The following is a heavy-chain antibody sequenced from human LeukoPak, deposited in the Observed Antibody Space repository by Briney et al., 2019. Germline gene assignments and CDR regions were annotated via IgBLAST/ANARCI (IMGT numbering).Heavy chain of an antibody. Sequence: GGSLRLSCAASGFTFSNAWMSWVRQAPGKGLEWVGRIESKTDGGTTDYAAPVKGRFTISRDDSKNTLYLQMNSPKTEDTAVYYCLYAFDIWGQGTMVTVSS. CDR1: GFTFSNAW. CDR2: IESKTDGGTT. CDR3: LYAFDI. J-gene: IGHJ3*02. V-gene: IGHV3-15*04.